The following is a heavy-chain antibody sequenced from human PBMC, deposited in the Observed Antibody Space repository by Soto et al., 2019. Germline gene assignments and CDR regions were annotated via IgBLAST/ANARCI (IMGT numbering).Heavy chain of an antibody. J-gene: IGHJ6*02. CDR3: SGSNYYYYYGMDV. D-gene: IGHD1-26*01. V-gene: IGHV3-48*03. CDR2: ISSSGSTI. CDR1: GFIFSSYE. Sequence: RGSLRLSCAASGFIFSSYEMNWVRQAPGKGLDWVSYISSSGSTIYYADSVKGRFTISRDNAKNSLYLQMNSLRAEDTAVYYCSGSNYYYYYGMDVWDQGTTVTVSS.